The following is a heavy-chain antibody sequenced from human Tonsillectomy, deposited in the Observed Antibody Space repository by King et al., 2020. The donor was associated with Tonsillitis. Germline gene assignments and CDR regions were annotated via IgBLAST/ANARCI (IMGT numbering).Heavy chain of an antibody. CDR1: GFTFSNFG. CDR3: ARDSSSTEDVFDY. V-gene: IGHV3-33*01. J-gene: IGHJ4*02. D-gene: IGHD2-8*02. CDR2: IWYDGSNK. Sequence: QVQLVESGGGVVQPGRSLRLSCAASGFTFSNFGMHWVRQAPDKGLDWVAVIWYDGSNKYYAGSVKGRFTISRDNSKNTLYLQMNSLRAEDTAVYYCARDSSSTEDVFDYWGQGTLVTVSS.